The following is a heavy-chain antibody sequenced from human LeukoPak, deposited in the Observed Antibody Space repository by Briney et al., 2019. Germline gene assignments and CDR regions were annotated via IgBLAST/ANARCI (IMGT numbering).Heavy chain of an antibody. CDR1: GGSISSYY. CDR3: ARGAGYTSASPYYYGMDV. J-gene: IGHJ6*02. V-gene: IGHV4-59*01. Sequence: SETLSLTCTVSGGSISSYYWSWIRQPPGKGLEWIGYIYYSGSTNYNPSLKSRVTISVDTSKNQFSLNLNSVTAADTAVYYCARGAGYTSASPYYYGMDVWGQGTTVTVSS. D-gene: IGHD6-19*01. CDR2: IYYSGST.